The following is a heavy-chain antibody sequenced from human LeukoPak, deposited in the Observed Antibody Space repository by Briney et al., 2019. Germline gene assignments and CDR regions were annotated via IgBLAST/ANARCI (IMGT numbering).Heavy chain of an antibody. J-gene: IGHJ4*02. CDR2: ISGSGGST. CDR3: ARDNSLYDILTGYAALDY. D-gene: IGHD3-9*01. CDR1: GFTFSSYG. V-gene: IGHV3-23*01. Sequence: GGSLRLSCAASGFTFSSYGMSWVRQAPGKGLEWVSAISGSGGSTYYADSVKGRFTISRDNAKNSLYLQMNSLRAEDTAVYYCARDNSLYDILTGYAALDYWGQGTLVTVSS.